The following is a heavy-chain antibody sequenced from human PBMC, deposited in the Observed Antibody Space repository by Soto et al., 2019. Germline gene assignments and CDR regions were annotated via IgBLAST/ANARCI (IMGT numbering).Heavy chain of an antibody. CDR3: ATTRVVTAHFDY. CDR2: IWYDGSNK. Sequence: HPGGSLRLSCAASGFTFSSYGMHWVRQAPGKGLEWVAVIWYDGSNKYYADSVKGRFTISRDNSKNTLYLQMNSLRAEDTAVYYCATTRVVTAHFDYWGQGTLVTVSS. CDR1: GFTFSSYG. J-gene: IGHJ4*02. V-gene: IGHV3-33*01. D-gene: IGHD2-21*02.